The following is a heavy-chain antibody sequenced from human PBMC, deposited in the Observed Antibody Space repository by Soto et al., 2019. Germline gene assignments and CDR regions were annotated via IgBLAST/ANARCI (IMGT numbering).Heavy chain of an antibody. CDR2: IIPIFGTA. D-gene: IGHD2-2*02. CDR3: ARLGYCSSTSCYTWLVDYYYYYGMDV. CDR1: GGTFSSYA. V-gene: IGHV1-69*06. Sequence: ASVKVSCKASGGTFSSYAISWVRQAPGQGLEWMGGIIPIFGTANYAQKFQGRVTISADKSISTAYLQWSSLKASDTAMYYCARLGYCSSTSCYTWLVDYYYYYGMDVWGQGTTVTVSS. J-gene: IGHJ6*02.